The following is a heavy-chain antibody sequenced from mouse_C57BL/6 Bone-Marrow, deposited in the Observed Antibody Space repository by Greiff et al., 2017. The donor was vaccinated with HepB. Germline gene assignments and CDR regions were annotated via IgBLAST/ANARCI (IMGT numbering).Heavy chain of an antibody. D-gene: IGHD1-1*01. CDR1: GYTFTSYW. Sequence: VQLQQPGAELVKPGASVKLSCKASGYTFTSYWMHWVKQRPGQGLEWIGMIHPNSGSSNYNEKFKSKATLTVDKSSSTAYMQLSSLTSEDSAVYYCAREDYYGSWDYYAMDYWGQGTSVTVSS. J-gene: IGHJ4*01. CDR2: IHPNSGSS. CDR3: AREDYYGSWDYYAMDY. V-gene: IGHV1-64*01.